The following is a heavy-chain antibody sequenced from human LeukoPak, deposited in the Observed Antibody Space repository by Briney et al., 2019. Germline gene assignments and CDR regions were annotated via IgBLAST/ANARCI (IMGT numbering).Heavy chain of an antibody. J-gene: IGHJ6*02. CDR3: ARSVYYYDSSGYYWANYYYYGMDV. CDR2: IYHSGST. Sequence: PSETLSLTCTVSGGSISSGGYYWSWIRQPPGKGLEWIGYIYHSGSTYYNPSLKSRVTISVDRSKNQFSLKLSSVTAADTAVYYCARSVYYYDSSGYYWANYYYYGMDVWGQGTTVTVSS. V-gene: IGHV4-30-2*01. CDR1: GGSISSGGYY. D-gene: IGHD3-22*01.